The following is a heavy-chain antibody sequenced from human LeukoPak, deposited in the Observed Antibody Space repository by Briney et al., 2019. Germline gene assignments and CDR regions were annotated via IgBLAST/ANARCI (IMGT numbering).Heavy chain of an antibody. CDR2: ISYDGSNK. V-gene: IGHV3-30*18. CDR3: AKQYFDWFFDY. CDR1: GFTFSSYD. Sequence: PGRSLRLSCAASGFTFSSYDMHWVRQAPGKGLEWVAVISYDGSNKYYADSVKGRFTISRDNSKNTLYLQMNSLRAEDTAVYYCAKQYFDWFFDYWGQGTLVTVSS. J-gene: IGHJ4*02. D-gene: IGHD3-9*01.